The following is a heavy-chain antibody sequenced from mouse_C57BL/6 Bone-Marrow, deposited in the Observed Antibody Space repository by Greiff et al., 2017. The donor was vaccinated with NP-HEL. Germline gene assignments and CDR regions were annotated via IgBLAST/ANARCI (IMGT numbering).Heavy chain of an antibody. Sequence: VQLKESGPGLVAPSQSLSITCTVSGFSLTSYGVHWVRQPPGKGLEWLVVIWSDGSTTYNSALKSRLSISKDNSKSQVFLKMNSLQTDDTAMYYCARHGSSLYYAMDYWGQGTSVTVSS. CDR3: ARHGSSLYYAMDY. CDR2: IWSDGST. D-gene: IGHD1-1*01. V-gene: IGHV2-6-1*01. J-gene: IGHJ4*01. CDR1: GFSLTSYG.